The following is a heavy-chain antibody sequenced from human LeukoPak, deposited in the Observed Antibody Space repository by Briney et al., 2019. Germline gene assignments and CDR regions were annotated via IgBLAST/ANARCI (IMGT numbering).Heavy chain of an antibody. CDR3: ARYVSSGLDY. Sequence: SETLSLTCTASGDSISGYYWSWMRQPPGRGLEWIGYIYYSGSTNYNPSLKSRVTISVDTSKNQFSLKLSSVTAADTAVYYCARYVSSGLDYWGQGTLVTVSS. J-gene: IGHJ4*02. V-gene: IGHV4-59*01. CDR2: IYYSGST. CDR1: GDSISGYY. D-gene: IGHD3-22*01.